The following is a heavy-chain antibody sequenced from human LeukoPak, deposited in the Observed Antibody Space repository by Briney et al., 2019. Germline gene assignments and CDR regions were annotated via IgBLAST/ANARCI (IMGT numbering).Heavy chain of an antibody. CDR2: IYYSGST. D-gene: IGHD1-26*01. V-gene: IGHV4-59*01. CDR1: GGPISRYH. J-gene: IGHJ4*02. Sequence: SETLSLLRTVSGGPISRYHGRWIRPPPGEGLEGIGYIYYSGSTNYNPSLKSRVTISVDTSKNQFSLKLSSVTAADTAVYYCARETRSGSYGQFDYWGQGTLVTVSS. CDR3: ARETRSGSYGQFDY.